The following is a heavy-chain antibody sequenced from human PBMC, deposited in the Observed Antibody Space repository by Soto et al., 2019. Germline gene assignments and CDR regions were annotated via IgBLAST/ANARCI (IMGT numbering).Heavy chain of an antibody. CDR1: GGSISSSSYY. J-gene: IGHJ4*02. D-gene: IGHD4-17*01. CDR2: IYYSGST. Sequence: QLQLQESGPGLVKPSETLSLTCTVSGGSISSSSYYWGWIRQPPGKGLEWIGSIYYSGSTYYNPSLKSRVTISLDTSKSQFSLRLSSVTAADTAVYFCARREDGDYGFDSWGQGTLVTVSS. V-gene: IGHV4-39*01. CDR3: ARREDGDYGFDS.